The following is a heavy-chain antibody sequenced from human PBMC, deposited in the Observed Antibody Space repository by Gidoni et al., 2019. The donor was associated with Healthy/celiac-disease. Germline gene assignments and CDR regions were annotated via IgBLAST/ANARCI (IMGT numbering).Heavy chain of an antibody. CDR2: ISYDGSNK. CDR3: ARGVQLWSNYYYYGMDV. V-gene: IGHV3-30-3*01. D-gene: IGHD5-18*01. J-gene: IGHJ6*04. CDR1: GFTFSSYA. Sequence: QVQLVESGGGVVQPGRSLRLSCAAPGFTFSSYAMHWVRQAPGKGLEWVAVISYDGSNKYYADSVKGRFTISRDNSKNTLYLQMNSLRAEDTAVYYCARGVQLWSNYYYYGMDVWGKGTTVTVSS.